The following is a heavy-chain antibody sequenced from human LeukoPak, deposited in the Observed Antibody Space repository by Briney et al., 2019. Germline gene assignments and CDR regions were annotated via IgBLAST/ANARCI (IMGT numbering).Heavy chain of an antibody. J-gene: IGHJ6*02. CDR3: ARVLVDRYCSSTSCYRYGMDV. CDR2: INPSGGST. CDR1: GGTFSSYA. V-gene: IGHV1-46*01. D-gene: IGHD2-2*02. Sequence: ASVKVSCKASGGTFSSYAISWVRQAPGQGLEWMGIINPSGGSTSYAQKFQGRVTMTRDTSTSTVYMELSSLRSEDTAVYYCARVLVDRYCSSTSCYRYGMDVWGQGTTVTVSS.